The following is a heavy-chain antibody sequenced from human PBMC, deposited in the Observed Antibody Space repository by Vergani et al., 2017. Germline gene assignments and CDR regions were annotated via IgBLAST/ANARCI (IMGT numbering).Heavy chain of an antibody. J-gene: IGHJ6*03. CDR3: AREFXFWSGYYTGHYYYYMDV. CDR2: IKQDGSEK. Sequence: EVQLVESGGGLVQPGGSLRLSCAASGFTFSSYWMSWVRQAPGKGLEWVANIKQDGSEKYYVDSVKGRFTISRDNAKNSLYLQMNSLRAEDTAVYYCAREFXFWSGYYTGHYYYYMDVWGKGTTVTVSS. V-gene: IGHV3-7*01. CDR1: GFTFSSYW. D-gene: IGHD3-3*01.